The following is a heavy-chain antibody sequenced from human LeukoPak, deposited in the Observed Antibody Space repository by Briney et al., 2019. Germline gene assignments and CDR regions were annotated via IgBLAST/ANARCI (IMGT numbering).Heavy chain of an antibody. V-gene: IGHV3-23*01. CDR3: AREGLGAAAGTFDY. Sequence: GGSLRLSCAASGFTFSSYAMSWVRQAPGKGLAWVSTISGGGDNTDYADSVKGRFTISRDSSKNTMTLHMNSLRVEDTAVYYCAREGLGAAAGTFDYWGQGTLVTVSS. D-gene: IGHD6-13*01. J-gene: IGHJ4*02. CDR2: ISGGGDNT. CDR1: GFTFSSYA.